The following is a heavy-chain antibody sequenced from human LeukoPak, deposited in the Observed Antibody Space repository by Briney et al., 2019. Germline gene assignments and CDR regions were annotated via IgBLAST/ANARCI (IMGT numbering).Heavy chain of an antibody. CDR3: ASRAGYCSSTSCSYYYGMDV. J-gene: IGHJ6*02. CDR2: IIPIFGTA. CDR1: GGTFSSCA. D-gene: IGHD2-2*01. Sequence: GASVKVSCKASGGTFSSCAISWVRQAPGQGLEWMGGIIPIFGTANYAQKFQGRVTITADESTSTAYMELSSLRSEDTAVYYCASRAGYCSSTSCSYYYGMDVWGQGTTVTVSS. V-gene: IGHV1-69*13.